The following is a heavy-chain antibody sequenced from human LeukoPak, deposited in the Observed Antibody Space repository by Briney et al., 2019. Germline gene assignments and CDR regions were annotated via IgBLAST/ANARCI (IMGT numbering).Heavy chain of an antibody. CDR1: GGSISSYY. V-gene: IGHV4-59*01. J-gene: IGHJ6*03. CDR3: ARVKVTIFGVVIDNYYYYMDV. Sequence: SETLSLTCTVSGGSISSYYWSWIRQPPGKGLEWIGYIYYSGSTNYNPSLKSRVTISVDTSKNQFSLKLSSVTAADTAVYYCARVKVTIFGVVIDNYYYYMDVWGKGTTVTVSS. D-gene: IGHD3-3*01. CDR2: IYYSGST.